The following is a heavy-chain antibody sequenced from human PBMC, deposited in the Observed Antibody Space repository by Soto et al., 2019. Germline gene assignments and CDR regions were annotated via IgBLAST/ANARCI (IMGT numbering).Heavy chain of an antibody. J-gene: IGHJ4*02. V-gene: IGHV4-39*07. CDR3: ARDHHRYSGYDYVDY. CDR1: GGSISSGGYY. CDR2: IYYSGST. Sequence: SETLSLTCTVSGGSISSGGYYWTWIRQHPEKGLEWIASIYYSGSTYYNPTLKSRLIISVDNAKNSLYLQMNSLRAEDTAVYYCARDHHRYSGYDYVDYWGQGTLVTVSS. D-gene: IGHD5-12*01.